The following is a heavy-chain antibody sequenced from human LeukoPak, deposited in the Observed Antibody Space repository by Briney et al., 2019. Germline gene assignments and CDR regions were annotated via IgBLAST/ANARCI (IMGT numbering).Heavy chain of an antibody. V-gene: IGHV4-34*01. Sequence: PSETLSLTCAVYGGSFSGYYWSWIRQPPGKGREWIGEINHSGSNNYHPSLKSRGNISVDTYKNQFSLKLSSVTAADTAVYYCARDRPSDSSSWYLGIGYWGQGTLVTVSS. CDR1: GGSFSGYY. CDR2: INHSGSN. J-gene: IGHJ4*02. D-gene: IGHD6-13*01. CDR3: ARDRPSDSSSWYLGIGY.